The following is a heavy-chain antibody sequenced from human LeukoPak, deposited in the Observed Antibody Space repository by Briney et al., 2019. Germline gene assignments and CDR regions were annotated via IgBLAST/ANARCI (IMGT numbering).Heavy chain of an antibody. J-gene: IGHJ4*02. CDR1: GGSINTPNYY. Sequence: PSETLSLTCTVSGGSINTPNYYWGWIRQPPGKGPEWIGSIYYSGSTYYNPSLKGRVTISVDTSKNQFSLKLSSVTAADTAVYYCARAGWDTAYRWTSWGQGTLVTVSS. D-gene: IGHD5-18*01. CDR3: ARAGWDTAYRWTS. CDR2: IYYSGST. V-gene: IGHV4-39*07.